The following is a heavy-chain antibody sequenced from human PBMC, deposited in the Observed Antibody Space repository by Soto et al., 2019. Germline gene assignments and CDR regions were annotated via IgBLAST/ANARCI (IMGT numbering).Heavy chain of an antibody. CDR1: GFTFSSNA. CDR3: ARDGKGAAYTNGPYYFDY. D-gene: IGHD2-8*01. Sequence: PGGSLRLSCAASGFTFSSNAVHWVRQAPGKGLEWVAVISYNGRSIYYTDSVKGRFTISRDNSKNTLFLQMNSLRAEDTAVYYCARDGKGAAYTNGPYYFDYWGQGALVTVSS. CDR2: ISYNGRSI. V-gene: IGHV3-30*04. J-gene: IGHJ4*02.